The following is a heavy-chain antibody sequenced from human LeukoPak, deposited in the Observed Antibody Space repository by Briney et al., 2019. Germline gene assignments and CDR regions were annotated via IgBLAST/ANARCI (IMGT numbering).Heavy chain of an antibody. Sequence: GGSLRLSCAASGFAVSNNYMSWVRQAPGKGLEWVSVIYSGGSTYSADSVKGRFTLSRDNSKNTLYLQMNSLRAEDTAMYYCAVIREYYYYIDVWGKGTTVTVSS. V-gene: IGHV3-53*01. D-gene: IGHD2/OR15-2a*01. CDR2: IYSGGST. CDR1: GFAVSNNY. J-gene: IGHJ6*03. CDR3: AVIREYYYYIDV.